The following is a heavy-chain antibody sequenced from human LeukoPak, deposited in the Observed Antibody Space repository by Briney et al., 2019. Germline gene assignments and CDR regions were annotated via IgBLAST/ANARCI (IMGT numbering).Heavy chain of an antibody. CDR3: ARVAAAGSAFDI. J-gene: IGHJ3*02. Sequence: SQTLSPTCALSGDILSSNSAGWNWLRHSASRGLEWLGRTYYTSKMYNDSAVSVQSPITINPDTPKNQFGLRLTAVTPEDTAVYYCARVAAAGSAFDIWGQGTMVTVSS. V-gene: IGHV6-1*01. CDR2: TYYTSKMYN. D-gene: IGHD6-13*01. CDR1: GDILSSNSAG.